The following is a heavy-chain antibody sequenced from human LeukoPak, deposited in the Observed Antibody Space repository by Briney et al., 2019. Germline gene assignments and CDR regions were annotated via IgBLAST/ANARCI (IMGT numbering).Heavy chain of an antibody. CDR2: IWYDGSNK. CDR1: GFTFSSYG. V-gene: IGHV3-33*01. J-gene: IGHJ3*02. Sequence: GGSLRLSCAASGFTFSSYGMHWDRQAPGKGLEWVAVIWYDGSNKYYADSVKGRFTISRDNSKNTRYMQMNSLRAEDTAVYYCARDSTYCSGGSCGPLNHAFDIWGQGTMVTVSS. CDR3: ARDSTYCSGGSCGPLNHAFDI. D-gene: IGHD2-15*01.